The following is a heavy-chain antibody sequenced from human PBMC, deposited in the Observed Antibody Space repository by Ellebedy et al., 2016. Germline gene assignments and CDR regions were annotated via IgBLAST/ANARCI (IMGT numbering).Heavy chain of an antibody. V-gene: IGHV1-8*02. CDR1: GYTFTGYY. CDR3: ARESLMDSSGYYYYYYYMDV. J-gene: IGHJ6*03. D-gene: IGHD3-22*01. Sequence: ASVKVSCXASGYTFTGYYMHWVRQAPGQGLEWMGWMNPNSGNTGYAQKFQGRVTMTRNTSISTAYMELSSLRSEDTAVYYCARESLMDSSGYYYYYYYMDVWGKGTTVTVSS. CDR2: MNPNSGNT.